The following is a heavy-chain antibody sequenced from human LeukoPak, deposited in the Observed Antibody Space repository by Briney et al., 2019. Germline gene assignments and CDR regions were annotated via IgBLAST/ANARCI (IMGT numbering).Heavy chain of an antibody. V-gene: IGHV3-49*04. J-gene: IGHJ6*02. CDR1: GFTFGDHV. D-gene: IGHD5-18*01. Sequence: GGSLRLSCTGSGFTFGDHVMSWVRQAPGKGLEWVGFVRSKAYRGTTEYAASVKGRFTISRDDSASIAYLQMNSLQTDDTAVYYCARGPIQLWIHNAMDVWGQGTTVTVSS. CDR2: VRSKAYRGTT. CDR3: ARGPIQLWIHNAMDV.